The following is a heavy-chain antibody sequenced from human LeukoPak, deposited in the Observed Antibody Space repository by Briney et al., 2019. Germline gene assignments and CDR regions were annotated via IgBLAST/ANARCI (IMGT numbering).Heavy chain of an antibody. D-gene: IGHD6-19*01. CDR3: ARVYHSIAVTGTDWFDP. CDR2: ISAYNGNT. CDR1: GYTFTSYG. J-gene: IGHJ5*02. V-gene: IGHV1-18*01. Sequence: ASVKVSCKASGYTFTSYGISWVRQAPGQGLEWMGWISAYNGNTNYAQKLQGRVTMTRDSSISTAYMELSRPRSGDTAVYYCARVYHSIAVTGTDWFDPWGQGTLVTVSS.